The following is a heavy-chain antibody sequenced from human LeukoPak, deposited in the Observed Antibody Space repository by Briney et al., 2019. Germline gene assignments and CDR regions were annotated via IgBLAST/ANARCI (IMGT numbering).Heavy chain of an antibody. CDR1: GGSIRSYY. J-gene: IGHJ3*02. CDR3: ARAHDIVVVVAATHDAFDI. V-gene: IGHV4-59*01. CDR2: IYYSGST. Sequence: KPSETLSLTCTVSGGSIRSYYWSWIRQPPGKGLEWIGYIYYSGSTNYNPSLKSRVTISVDTSKNQFSLKLSSVTAADTAVYYCARAHDIVVVVAATHDAFDIWGQGTMVTVSS. D-gene: IGHD2-15*01.